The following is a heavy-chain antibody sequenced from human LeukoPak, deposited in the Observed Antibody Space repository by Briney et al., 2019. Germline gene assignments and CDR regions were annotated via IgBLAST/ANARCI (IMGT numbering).Heavy chain of an antibody. V-gene: IGHV3-23*01. CDR3: ARVSGSRNYYFGAFDI. D-gene: IGHD3-10*01. J-gene: IGHJ3*02. CDR2: ISGSGGST. CDR1: GFTFSSYA. Sequence: PGGSLRLSCAASGFTFSSYAMSWVRQAPGKGLEWVSVISGSGGSTYYADSVKGRFTISRDNAKNTLYLQMNSLRAEDTAMYYCARVSGSRNYYFGAFDIWGQGTMVTVSS.